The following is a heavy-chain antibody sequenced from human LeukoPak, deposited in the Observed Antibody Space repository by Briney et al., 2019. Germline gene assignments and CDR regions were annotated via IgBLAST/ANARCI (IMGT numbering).Heavy chain of an antibody. CDR1: GGSFSGYY. Sequence: PSETLSLTCAVYGGSFSGYYWSWIRQPPGKGLEWIGEINHSGSTNYNPSLKSRVTISVDTSKNQFSLKLSSVTAADTAVYYCARGGKQWLVRSGTGYFDYWGQGTLVTVSS. V-gene: IGHV4-34*01. J-gene: IGHJ4*02. CDR3: ARGGKQWLVRSGTGYFDY. CDR2: INHSGST. D-gene: IGHD6-19*01.